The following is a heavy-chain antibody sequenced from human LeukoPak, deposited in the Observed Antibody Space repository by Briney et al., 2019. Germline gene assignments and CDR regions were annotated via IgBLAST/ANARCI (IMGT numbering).Heavy chain of an antibody. J-gene: IGHJ4*02. CDR1: GGTFSSYA. D-gene: IGHD1-1*01. V-gene: IGHV1-69*04. Sequence: ASVKVSCKASGGTFSSYAISWVRQAPGQGLEWMGRIIPIFGIANYAQKFQGRVTITADKSTSTAYMELSSLRSEDTAVYYCAKNKLLQLEYYLDFWGQGTLVTVSS. CDR3: AKNKLLQLEYYLDF. CDR2: IIPIFGIA.